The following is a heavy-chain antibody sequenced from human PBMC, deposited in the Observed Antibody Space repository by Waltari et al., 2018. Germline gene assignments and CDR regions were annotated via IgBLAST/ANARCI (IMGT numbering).Heavy chain of an antibody. CDR1: GGSISSGGYY. CDR3: ARDRSSYYYDSSGRVGAFDI. V-gene: IGHV4-31*03. D-gene: IGHD3-22*01. J-gene: IGHJ3*02. CDR2: IYYSGST. Sequence: QVQLQESGPGLVKPSQTLSLTCTVSGGSISSGGYYWSWIRQHPGKGLEWIGYIYYSGSTYYNPSLKSRVTISVDTSKNQFSLKLSSVTAADTAVYYCARDRSSYYYDSSGRVGAFDIWGQGTMVTVSS.